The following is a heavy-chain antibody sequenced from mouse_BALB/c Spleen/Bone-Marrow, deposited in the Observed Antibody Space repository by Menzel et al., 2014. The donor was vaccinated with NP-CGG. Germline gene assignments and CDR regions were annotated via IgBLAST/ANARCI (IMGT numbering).Heavy chain of an antibody. CDR3: AIYFYFDY. D-gene: IGHD2-3*01. CDR1: GFNIKDTY. J-gene: IGHJ2*01. V-gene: IGHV14-3*02. Sequence: VQLKESGAELVKPGASVRLSCTASGFNIKDTYMHWVKQRPDQGLEWIGRIDLANGNAKHDPKFQGKAAITADTSSNTTYLQLSSLTSEDTAVYYCAIYFYFDYWGQGTTLTVSS. CDR2: IDLANGNA.